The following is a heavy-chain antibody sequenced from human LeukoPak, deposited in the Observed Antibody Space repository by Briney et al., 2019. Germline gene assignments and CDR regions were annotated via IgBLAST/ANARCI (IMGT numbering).Heavy chain of an antibody. V-gene: IGHV4-34*01. CDR1: GGSFSGYY. CDR2: INHSGST. D-gene: IGHD3-22*01. J-gene: IGHJ3*02. CDR3: ASCAYYYDSSGPHPLHAFDI. Sequence: PSETLSLTCAVYGGSFSGYYWSWIRQPPGKGLEWIGEINHSGSTNYNPSLKSRVTISVDTSKNQFSLKLSSVTAADTAVYYCASCAYYYDSSGPHPLHAFDIWGQGTMVTVSS.